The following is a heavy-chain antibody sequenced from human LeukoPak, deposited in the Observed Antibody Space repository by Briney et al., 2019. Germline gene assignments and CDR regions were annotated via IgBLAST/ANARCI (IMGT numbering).Heavy chain of an antibody. J-gene: IGHJ4*02. V-gene: IGHV4-4*07. Sequence: SETLSLTCTVSGASINSDYWTWVRQVAGKGLEWIGRIFASGSTNYNPYLRSRITTSVDASKNQFSLDLSSVTAADTGVYYCVRGWAPRGEKSSFASWGQGTLVTVSS. CDR3: VRGWAPRGEKSSFAS. D-gene: IGHD3-10*01. CDR1: GASINSDY. CDR2: IFASGST.